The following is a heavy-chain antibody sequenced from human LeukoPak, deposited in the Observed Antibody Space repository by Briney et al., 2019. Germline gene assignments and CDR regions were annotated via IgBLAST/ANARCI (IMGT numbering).Heavy chain of an antibody. CDR3: AKGYSGYDWVDY. Sequence: GGSLRLSCAASGFTFSSYVMSWVRQAPGKGLEWVSTISVSGGNTYYADSVKGRFTISRDNSKNTLYLQMNSLRAEDTAVYYCAKGYSGYDWVDYWGQGTLVTVSS. D-gene: IGHD5-12*01. J-gene: IGHJ4*02. V-gene: IGHV3-23*01. CDR2: ISVSGGNT. CDR1: GFTFSSYV.